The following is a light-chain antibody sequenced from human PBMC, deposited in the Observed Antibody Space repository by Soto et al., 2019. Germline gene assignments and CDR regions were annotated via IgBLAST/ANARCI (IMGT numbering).Light chain of an antibody. CDR2: EVS. V-gene: IGLV2-14*01. J-gene: IGLJ2*01. Sequence: QSALTQPASVSGSPGQSITISCTGTSSDVGSYKYVSWYQQHPGKAPKLMIYEVSNRPSGVSNRFSGSKSGNTASLTISGLQAEDEADYHCSSYTISTTRVVFGGGTKVTVL. CDR1: SSDVGSYKY. CDR3: SSYTISTTRVV.